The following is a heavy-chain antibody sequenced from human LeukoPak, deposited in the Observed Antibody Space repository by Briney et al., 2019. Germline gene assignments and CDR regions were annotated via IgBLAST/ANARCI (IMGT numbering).Heavy chain of an antibody. CDR1: GFTFSSYS. J-gene: IGHJ4*02. D-gene: IGHD1-7*01. CDR3: ARAHNWKYGTFDY. Sequence: GGSLRLSCAASGFTFSSYSMNWVRQAPGKGLEWVSSSSGSSSYIYYADSVKGRFTISRDNAKNSLYLQMNSLRAEDTAVYYCARAHNWKYGTFDYWGQGTLVTVSS. V-gene: IGHV3-21*01. CDR2: SSGSSSYI.